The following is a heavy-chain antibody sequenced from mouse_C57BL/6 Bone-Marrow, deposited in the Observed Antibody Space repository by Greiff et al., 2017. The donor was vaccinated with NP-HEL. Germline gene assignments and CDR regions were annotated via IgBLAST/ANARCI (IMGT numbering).Heavy chain of an antibody. CDR1: GFTFSDYG. V-gene: IGHV5-17*01. Sequence: EVMLVESGGGLVKPGGSLKLSCAASGFTFSDYGMHWVRQAPATGLEWVAYISSGSSTIYYADTVKGRFTISRDNAKNTLFLQMTSLRSEDTAMYYCARIHHYYGSSVRAWFAYWGQGTLVTVSA. J-gene: IGHJ3*01. D-gene: IGHD1-1*01. CDR2: ISSGSSTI. CDR3: ARIHHYYGSSVRAWFAY.